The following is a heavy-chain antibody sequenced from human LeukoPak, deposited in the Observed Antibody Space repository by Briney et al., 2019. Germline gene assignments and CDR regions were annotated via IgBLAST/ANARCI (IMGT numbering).Heavy chain of an antibody. CDR2: IIPILGIA. CDR3: ASASGYSSGWPEMYYFDY. V-gene: IGHV1-69*02. D-gene: IGHD6-19*01. Sequence: SVKVSCKASGYTFTGYYMHWVRQAPGQGLEWMGRIIPILGIANYAQKFQGRVTITADKSTSTAYMELSSLRSEDTAVYYCASASGYSSGWPEMYYFDYWGQGTLVTVSS. CDR1: GYTFTGYY. J-gene: IGHJ4*02.